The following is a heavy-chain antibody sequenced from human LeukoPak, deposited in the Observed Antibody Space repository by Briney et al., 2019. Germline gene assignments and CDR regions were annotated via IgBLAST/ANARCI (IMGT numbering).Heavy chain of an antibody. J-gene: IGHJ6*03. CDR3: ARVAASPGGRYYYYYYMDV. CDR2: IYYSGST. V-gene: IGHV4-59*01. D-gene: IGHD6-6*01. CDR1: GGSISSYY. Sequence: PSETLSLTCTVSGGSISSYYWSWIRQPPGKGLEWIGYIYYSGSTNYNPSLKSRVTISVDTSKNQSSLKLSSVTAADTAVYYCARVAASPGGRYYYYYYMDVWGKGTTVTVSS.